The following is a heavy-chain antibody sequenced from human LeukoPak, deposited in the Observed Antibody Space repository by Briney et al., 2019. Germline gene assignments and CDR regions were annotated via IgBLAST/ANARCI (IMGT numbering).Heavy chain of an antibody. Sequence: SGGSLRLSCVASGFTFSNYDMNWVRQAPGKGPEWVSGILNSGESTYYTDSVKGRFTISRDNSKNTLYVQMNSLRAEDTAVYYCVSSCTSTSCYVPAYWGQGTLVTVSS. D-gene: IGHD2-2*01. J-gene: IGHJ4*02. CDR2: ILNSGEST. CDR1: GFTFSNYD. V-gene: IGHV3-23*01. CDR3: VSSCTSTSCYVPAY.